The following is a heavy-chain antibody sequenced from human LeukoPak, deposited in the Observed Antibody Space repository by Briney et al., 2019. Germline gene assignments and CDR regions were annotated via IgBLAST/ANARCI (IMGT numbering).Heavy chain of an antibody. CDR2: IYYSESV. Sequence: GSLRLSCAASGFTVSSNYMSWVRQPPGKGLEWIGSIYYSESVHYNPSLKSRVTISVDTSKNQFFLKLSSVTAADTAVYYCARRDYGDYGGEYWFDPWGQGTLVTVSS. J-gene: IGHJ5*02. D-gene: IGHD4-17*01. CDR3: ARRDYGDYGGEYWFDP. CDR1: GFTVSSNY. V-gene: IGHV4-39*01.